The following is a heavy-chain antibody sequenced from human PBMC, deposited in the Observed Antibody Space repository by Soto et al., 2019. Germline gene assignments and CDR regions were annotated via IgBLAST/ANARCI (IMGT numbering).Heavy chain of an antibody. Sequence: QGQLVQSGAEVRKPGASVKVSCQASGYIFNNYGLSWVRQVPGQGLEWVGWICPSIGKTDYAQKFPCSVTMPADPSTLSAEMELRSLTSYDSAFYYCARCYCSGGSCFTCLHHDLWGRGTLVTVSS. D-gene: IGHD2-15*01. J-gene: IGHJ2*01. CDR3: ARCYCSGGSCFTCLHHDL. CDR1: GYIFNNYG. CDR2: ICPSIGKT. V-gene: IGHV1-18*01.